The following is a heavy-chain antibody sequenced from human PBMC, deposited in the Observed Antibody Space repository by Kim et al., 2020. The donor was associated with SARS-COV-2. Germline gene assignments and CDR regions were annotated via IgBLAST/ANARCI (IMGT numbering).Heavy chain of an antibody. Sequence: GGSLRLSCAASGFTFSSYSMNWVRQAPGKGLEWVSSISSSSSYIYYADSVKGRFTISRDNAKNSLYLQMNSLRAEDTAVYYCAREGELLWFGELLAPYYFDYWGQGTLVTVSS. CDR3: AREGELLWFGELLAPYYFDY. D-gene: IGHD3-10*01. CDR1: GFTFSSYS. CDR2: ISSSSSYI. V-gene: IGHV3-21*01. J-gene: IGHJ4*02.